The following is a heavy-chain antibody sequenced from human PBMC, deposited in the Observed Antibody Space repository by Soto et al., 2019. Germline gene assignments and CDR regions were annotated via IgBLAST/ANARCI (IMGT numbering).Heavy chain of an antibody. CDR3: AGYGVGDRDDK. CDR2: ISHSETT. Sequence: QVRLQESGPGLVKASQTLSLTCSVSGSYITSGDYHWTWIRQAPGKGLEWIGYISHSETTYYSPALKNRINISSVISMNQFSLRLNSVTAADTAVYFCAGYGVGDRDDKWGQGTLVTVSS. D-gene: IGHD4-17*01. V-gene: IGHV4-30-4*01. CDR1: GSYITSGDYH. J-gene: IGHJ4*02.